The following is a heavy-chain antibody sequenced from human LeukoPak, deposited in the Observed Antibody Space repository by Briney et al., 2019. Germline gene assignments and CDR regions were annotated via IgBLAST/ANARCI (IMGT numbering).Heavy chain of an antibody. J-gene: IGHJ4*02. Sequence: PSETLSLTCTVSGHSISSGYYWGWIRQPPGKGLEWIGSIYHSGSTYYNPSLKSRVTISVDTSKNQFSLKLSSVTAADTAVYYCARGVVDYVWGSYRSFDYWGQGTLVTVSS. V-gene: IGHV4-38-2*02. CDR1: GHSISSGYY. D-gene: IGHD3-16*02. CDR3: ARGVVDYVWGSYRSFDY. CDR2: IYHSGST.